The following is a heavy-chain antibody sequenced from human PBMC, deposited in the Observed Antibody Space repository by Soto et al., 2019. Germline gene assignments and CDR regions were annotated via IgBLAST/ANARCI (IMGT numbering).Heavy chain of an antibody. V-gene: IGHV4-59*08. Sequence: SETLSLTCTVSGGSISSYYWSWIRQPPGKGLEWIGYIYYSGITNYNPSLKSRVTISVDRSENQFSLRLTSVTAADTAVYFCASLNYDYGRKYFDSWGHGTLVTVPS. D-gene: IGHD4-17*01. CDR2: IYYSGIT. CDR3: ASLNYDYGRKYFDS. CDR1: GGSISSYY. J-gene: IGHJ4*01.